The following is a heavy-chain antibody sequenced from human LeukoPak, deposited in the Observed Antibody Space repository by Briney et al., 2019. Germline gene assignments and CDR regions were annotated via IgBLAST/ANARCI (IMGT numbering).Heavy chain of an antibody. J-gene: IGHJ4*02. D-gene: IGHD3-22*01. V-gene: IGHV4-59*01. CDR2: IYYSGST. Sequence: SETLSLTCTVSGGSISSYYWSWIRQPPGKGLDWIGYIYYSGSTNYNPSLKSRVTISVDTSKNQFSLELSSVTAADTAVYYCARWDYYDSSGYLDYWGQGTLVTVSS. CDR1: GGSISSYY. CDR3: ARWDYYDSSGYLDY.